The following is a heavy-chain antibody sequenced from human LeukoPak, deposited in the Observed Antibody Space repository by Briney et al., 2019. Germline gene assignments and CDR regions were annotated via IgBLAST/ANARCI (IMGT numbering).Heavy chain of an antibody. D-gene: IGHD6-19*01. CDR3: ARGVAGGDF. V-gene: IGHV1-8*01. Sequence: ASVKVSCKASGYTFTTFEINWVRQSTGQGLEWMGWVNPDSGKTAYALKFQDRLIMTTNISLSTVYMELASLKSEDTAVYYCARGVAGGDFWGQGSLVTDSS. CDR1: GYTFTTFE. CDR2: VNPDSGKT. J-gene: IGHJ4*02.